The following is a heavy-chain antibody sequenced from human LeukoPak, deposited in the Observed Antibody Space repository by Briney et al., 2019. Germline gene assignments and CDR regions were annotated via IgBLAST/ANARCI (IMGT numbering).Heavy chain of an antibody. D-gene: IGHD6-13*01. V-gene: IGHV4-34*01. J-gene: IGHJ4*02. CDR1: GGSFSGYY. CDR3: ARGSYSSSSDY. CDR2: INHSGST. Sequence: SETLSLTCAVYGGSFSGYYWSWIRQPPGKGLEWIGEINHSGSTNYNPSLKSRVTISVDTSKNQFSLKLSSVTAADTAVYYRARGSYSSSSDYWGQGTLVTVSS.